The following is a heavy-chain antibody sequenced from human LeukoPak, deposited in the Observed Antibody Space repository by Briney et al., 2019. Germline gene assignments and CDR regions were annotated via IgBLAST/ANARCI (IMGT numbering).Heavy chain of an antibody. CDR2: ISTDGVIT. CDR1: GLTFSSST. Sequence: PGGSLRLSCEASGLTFSSSTMHWVRQAPGKGLEWATVISTDGVITSYADSVKGPFTISRDNSKNTVYLQMNSLRADDTAVYYCTRDGGATTDFDYWGQGTLVTVSS. CDR3: TRDGGATTDFDY. D-gene: IGHD3-16*01. J-gene: IGHJ4*02. V-gene: IGHV3-30-3*01.